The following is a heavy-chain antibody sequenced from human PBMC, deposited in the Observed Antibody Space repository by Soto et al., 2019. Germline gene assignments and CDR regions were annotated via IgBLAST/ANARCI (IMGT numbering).Heavy chain of an antibody. J-gene: IGHJ4*02. V-gene: IGHV1-3*01. CDR3: ARDHSGYSSSWYIDYFNF. CDR2: INGGNGNT. CDR1: GNTFPNYA. D-gene: IGHD6-13*01. Sequence: ASVKVSCKTSGNTFPNYALHWVRQAPGQRPEWMGWINGGNGNTKYSEHFQGRVTFTGDTSAGTAYMELSSLTSEDTAVYYCARDHSGYSSSWYIDYFNFWGQGTLVTVSS.